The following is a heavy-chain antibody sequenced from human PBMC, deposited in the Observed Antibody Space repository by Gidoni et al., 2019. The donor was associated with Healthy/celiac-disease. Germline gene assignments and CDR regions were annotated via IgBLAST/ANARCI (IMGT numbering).Heavy chain of an antibody. V-gene: IGHV3-48*01. J-gene: IGHJ6*03. Sequence: EVQLVESGGVLVQPGGSLRLSCAASGFTFSSYSMNWVRQAPGKGLEWVSYISSSSSTIYYADSVKGRFTISRDNAKNSLYLQMNSLRAEDTAVYYCARGGCSGGSCYFDYYYMDVWGKGTTVTVSS. CDR2: ISSSSSTI. CDR3: ARGGCSGGSCYFDYYYMDV. D-gene: IGHD2-15*01. CDR1: GFTFSSYS.